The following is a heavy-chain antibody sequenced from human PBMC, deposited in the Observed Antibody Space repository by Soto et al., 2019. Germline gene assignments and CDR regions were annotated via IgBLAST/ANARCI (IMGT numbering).Heavy chain of an antibody. CDR3: ARDRYYDSSGYPENGMDV. Sequence: VGSLRLSCAVSGFTVSNNYMSWVRQAPGKGLEWVANIKQDGSEKYYVDSVKGRFTISRDNAKNSLYLQMNSLRAEDTAVYYCARDRYYDSSGYPENGMDVWGQGTTVTVSS. D-gene: IGHD3-22*01. CDR1: GFTVSNNY. CDR2: IKQDGSEK. V-gene: IGHV3-7*01. J-gene: IGHJ6*02.